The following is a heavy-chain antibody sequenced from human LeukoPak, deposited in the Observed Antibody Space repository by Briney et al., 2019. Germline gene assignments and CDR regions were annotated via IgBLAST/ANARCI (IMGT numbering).Heavy chain of an antibody. V-gene: IGHV3-23*01. Sequence: GGSLRLSCAASGFTFSSYAMSWVRRAPGKGLEWVSAISGSGGSTYYADSVKGRFTISRDNSKNTLYLRMNSLRAEDTAVYYCAKDDDSSGYYTVSYFDYWGQGTLVTVSS. CDR2: ISGSGGST. J-gene: IGHJ4*02. CDR3: AKDDDSSGYYTVSYFDY. D-gene: IGHD3-22*01. CDR1: GFTFSSYA.